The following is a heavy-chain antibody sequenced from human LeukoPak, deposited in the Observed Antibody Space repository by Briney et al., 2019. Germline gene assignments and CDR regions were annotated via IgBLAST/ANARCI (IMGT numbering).Heavy chain of an antibody. CDR3: ARHTKVGSKPDAFDI. CDR2: IYYSGNT. CDR1: GGSIRSSSYY. J-gene: IGHJ3*02. Sequence: SETLSLTCIVSGGSIRSSSYYWGWIRQPPGKGLEWIGSIYYSGNTYYNPSLKSRATISVDTSKNEFSLKLSSATAADTAVYYCARHTKVGSKPDAFDIWGQGTMVTVSS. V-gene: IGHV4-39*01. D-gene: IGHD1-26*01.